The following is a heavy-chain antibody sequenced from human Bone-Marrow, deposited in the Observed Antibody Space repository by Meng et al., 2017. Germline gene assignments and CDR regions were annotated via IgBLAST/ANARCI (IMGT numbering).Heavy chain of an antibody. CDR1: GGTFSSYA. V-gene: IGHV1-69*13. CDR2: IIPIFGTA. D-gene: IGHD2-15*01. Sequence: SVKVSCKASGGTFSSYAISWVRQAPGQGLEWMGGIIPIFGTANYAQKFQGRVTITADESTSTAYMELSSLRSEDTAVYYCARENVVVVVAASGVHYYYGMDVWGQGTTVTVSS. CDR3: ARENVVVVVAASGVHYYYGMDV. J-gene: IGHJ6*02.